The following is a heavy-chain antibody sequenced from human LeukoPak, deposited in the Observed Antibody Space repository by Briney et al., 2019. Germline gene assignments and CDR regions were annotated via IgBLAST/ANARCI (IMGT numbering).Heavy chain of an antibody. V-gene: IGHV3-30*04. D-gene: IGHD6-19*01. Sequence: GGSLRLSCAASGFTFSGYAMHWVRQAPGKGLEWVAVISYDGSNKYYADSVKGRFTISRDNSKNTLYLQMNSLRAEDTAVYYCARVAVTIYYYYYGMDVWGKGTTVTVSS. J-gene: IGHJ6*04. CDR2: ISYDGSNK. CDR1: GFTFSGYA. CDR3: ARVAVTIYYYYYGMDV.